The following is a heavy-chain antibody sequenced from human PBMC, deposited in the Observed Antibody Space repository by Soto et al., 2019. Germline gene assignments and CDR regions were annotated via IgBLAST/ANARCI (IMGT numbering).Heavy chain of an antibody. Sequence: PGGSLRLSCAASGFTFRNYGMNWVRQAPGKGLEWVAVISYDGSNKYYADSVKGRFTISRDNSKNTLYLQMNSLRAEDTAVYYCAREGSGYYYDSSGYYPTIFDYWGQGTLVTVSS. V-gene: IGHV3-30*03. CDR3: AREGSGYYYDSSGYYPTIFDY. D-gene: IGHD3-22*01. CDR1: GFTFRNYG. J-gene: IGHJ4*02. CDR2: ISYDGSNK.